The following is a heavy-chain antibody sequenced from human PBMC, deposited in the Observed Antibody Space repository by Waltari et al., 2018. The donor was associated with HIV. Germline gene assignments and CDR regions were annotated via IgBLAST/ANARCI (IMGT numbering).Heavy chain of an antibody. V-gene: IGHV2-5*01. J-gene: IGHJ4*02. CDR3: AHSDLYYYDNGGYPSPFDN. CDR2: IYWNGHK. CDR1: GFSLSTTGVG. D-gene: IGHD3-22*01. Sequence: QINLKESGPTLVKPTQTLTLTCTFSGFSLSTTGVGVGWIRQPPGKALEWLALIYWNGHKYYSPSPKSELTSTTATAKNQVVLTMTNMDPVDTATYYGAHSDLYYYDNGGYPSPFDNWGPGTLVTVSS.